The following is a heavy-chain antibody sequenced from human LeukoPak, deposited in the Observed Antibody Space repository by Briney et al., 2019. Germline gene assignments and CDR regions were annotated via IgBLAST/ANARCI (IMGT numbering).Heavy chain of an antibody. D-gene: IGHD3-10*01. V-gene: IGHV3-66*01. J-gene: IGHJ4*02. CDR1: GFTVSSNY. CDR3: ARDHDYYGSGSYYYYFDY. Sequence: GGSLRLSCAASGFTVSSNYMSWVRQAPGKGLEWVSVIYSGGSTYYADSVKGRFTISRDNSKNTLYLQMNSLRAEDTAVYYCARDHDYYGSGSYYYYFDYWGQGTLVTVSS. CDR2: IYSGGST.